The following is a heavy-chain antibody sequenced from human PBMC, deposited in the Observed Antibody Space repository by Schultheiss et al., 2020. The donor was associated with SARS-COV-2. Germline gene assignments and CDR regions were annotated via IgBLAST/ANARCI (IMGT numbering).Heavy chain of an antibody. J-gene: IGHJ6*03. CDR2: IYFSGST. D-gene: IGHD3-3*01. V-gene: IGHV4-59*13. CDR3: ARVAYYDFWSGYHYYYYYYMDV. CDR1: SDSISNYY. Sequence: ESLKISCTVSSDSISNYYWSWIRQPPGKGLEWIGYIYFSGSTNYNPSLKSRVTMSVDLSNNQFSLKLSSVTAADTAVYYCARVAYYDFWSGYHYYYYYYMDVWGKGTTVTVSS.